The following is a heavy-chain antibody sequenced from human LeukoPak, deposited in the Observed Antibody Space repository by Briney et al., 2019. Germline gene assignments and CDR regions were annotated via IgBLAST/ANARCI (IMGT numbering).Heavy chain of an antibody. CDR2: VNDSGGT. V-gene: IGHV4-34*01. CDR3: ARAPLSGTYYTDAFDI. D-gene: IGHD1-26*01. CDR1: IDSFTNYY. J-gene: IGHJ3*02. Sequence: SETLSLTCAVYIDSFTNYYWNWIRQTPGKGLEWIGEVNDSGGTNINPSLRSRVILSVDTSKNQFSLKLISVTAADTAVYFCARAPLSGTYYTDAFDIWGQGTMVTVSS.